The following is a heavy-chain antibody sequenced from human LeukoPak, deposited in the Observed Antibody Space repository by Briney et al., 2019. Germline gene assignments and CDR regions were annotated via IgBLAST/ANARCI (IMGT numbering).Heavy chain of an antibody. D-gene: IGHD3-9*01. Sequence: SETLSLTCTVSGASISSGDYYWSWIRQPPGKGLEWIGYISYSGITYYHPSLKSRVTISVDTSKTQLSLRLSSGTAADTAVYYCAGGGTTGYSLPDSSGQGTLVTVSS. J-gene: IGHJ4*02. CDR3: AGGGTTGYSLPDS. CDR2: ISYSGIT. V-gene: IGHV4-30-4*01. CDR1: GASISSGDYY.